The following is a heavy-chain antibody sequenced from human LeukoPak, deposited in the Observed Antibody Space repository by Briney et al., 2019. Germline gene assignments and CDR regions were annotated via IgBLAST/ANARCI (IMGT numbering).Heavy chain of an antibody. J-gene: IGHJ3*02. D-gene: IGHD3-22*01. CDR2: IYYSGST. V-gene: IGHV4-59*08. CDR1: GGSISSYH. CDR3: ARTGYYYDSSGYPTDAFDI. Sequence: SETLSLTCTVSGGSISSYHWSWIRQPPGKGLEWIGYIYYSGSTNYNPSLKSRVTISVDTSKNQFSLKLSSVTAADTAVYYCARTGYYYDSSGYPTDAFDIWGQGTMVTVSS.